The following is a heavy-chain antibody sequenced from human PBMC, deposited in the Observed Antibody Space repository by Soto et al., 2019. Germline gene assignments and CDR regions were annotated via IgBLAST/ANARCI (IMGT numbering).Heavy chain of an antibody. D-gene: IGHD6-13*01. CDR1: GFTFSSYG. CDR2: ISGNGAGT. V-gene: IGHV3-23*01. J-gene: IGHJ4*02. CDR3: AKIIDAGGIDY. Sequence: EVQLLESGGGLVQPGGSPRLSCVASGFTFSSYGVTWVRQAPGKGLEWVSSISGNGAGTYYADSVKGRFTVSRDNSKNTLNLQMNSLRAEDTAVYYCAKIIDAGGIDYWGQGTLVTVSS.